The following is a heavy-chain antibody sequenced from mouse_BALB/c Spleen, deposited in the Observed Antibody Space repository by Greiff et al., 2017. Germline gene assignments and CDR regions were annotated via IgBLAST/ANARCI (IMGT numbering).Heavy chain of an antibody. J-gene: IGHJ4*01. Sequence: VQLKESGGGLVQPGESLKLSCESNEYEFPSHDMSWVRKTPEKRLELVAAINSDGGSTYYPDTMERRFIISRDNTKKTLYLEMSSLRSEDTAMYYCARVYGNYVGYAMDYWGQGTSVTVSS. D-gene: IGHD2-1*01. CDR3: ARVYGNYVGYAMDY. CDR2: INSDGGST. CDR1: EYEFPSHD. V-gene: IGHV5-2*01.